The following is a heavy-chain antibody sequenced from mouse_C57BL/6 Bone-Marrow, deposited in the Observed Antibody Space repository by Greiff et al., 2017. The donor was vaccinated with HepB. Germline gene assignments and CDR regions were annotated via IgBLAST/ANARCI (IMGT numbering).Heavy chain of an antibody. J-gene: IGHJ3*01. CDR2: ISNLAYGI. CDR3: ARGVNWDVDFAY. Sequence: EVQVVDSGGGLVQPGGSLKLSCAASGFTFSDYGMAWVLQAPRQGPEWVAFISNLAYGIYYADPVTGRFTISRENAKNTLYLEMSSLRSEDTAMYYCARGVNWDVDFAYGGQGTLVTVSA. V-gene: IGHV5-15*01. D-gene: IGHD4-1*01. CDR1: GFTFSDYG.